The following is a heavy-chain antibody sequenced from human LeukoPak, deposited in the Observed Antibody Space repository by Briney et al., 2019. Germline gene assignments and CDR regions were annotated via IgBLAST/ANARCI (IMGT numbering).Heavy chain of an antibody. D-gene: IGHD1-14*01. CDR1: GGSINSGY. Sequence: ASETLSLTCTASGGSINSGYWSWIRQPPGKGLEWIGYILSSGSTNYNPSLKSRVTISIDTSRTQFSLKLTSVTAADTAVYYCAKNRRLDPWGPGTQVTVSS. V-gene: IGHV4-59*08. J-gene: IGHJ5*02. CDR3: AKNRRLDP. CDR2: ILSSGST.